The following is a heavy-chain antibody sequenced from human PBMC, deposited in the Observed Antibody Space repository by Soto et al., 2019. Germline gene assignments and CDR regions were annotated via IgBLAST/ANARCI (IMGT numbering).Heavy chain of an antibody. CDR1: GGSISSYY. J-gene: IGHJ6*02. V-gene: IGHV4-59*01. Sequence: QVQLQESGPGLVKPSETLSLTCTVSGGSISSYYWSWIRQPPGKGLEWIGYIYYSGSTNYNPSLNRRVTISVDTSKNQFSLKLSSVTAADTAVYYCARDRAVVVPAAPLGYYYYGMDVWGQGTTVTVSS. CDR3: ARDRAVVVPAAPLGYYYYGMDV. D-gene: IGHD2-2*01. CDR2: IYYSGST.